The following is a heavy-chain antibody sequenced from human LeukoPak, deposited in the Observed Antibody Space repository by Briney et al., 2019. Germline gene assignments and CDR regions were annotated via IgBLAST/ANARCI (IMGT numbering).Heavy chain of an antibody. CDR2: INPNSGGT. CDR1: GYTFTGYY. V-gene: IGHV1-2*02. CDR3: ARGPTLTIFGVVKRYWFDP. J-gene: IGHJ5*02. Sequence: ASVKVSCKASGYTFTGYYMHWVRQAPGQGLEWMGWINPNSGGTNYAQKFQGRVTMTRDTSISTAYMELSRLRSDDTAAYYCARGPTLTIFGVVKRYWFDPWGQGTLVTVSS. D-gene: IGHD3-3*01.